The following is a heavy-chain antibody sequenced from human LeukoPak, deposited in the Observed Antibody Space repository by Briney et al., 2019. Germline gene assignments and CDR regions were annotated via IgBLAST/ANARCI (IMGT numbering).Heavy chain of an antibody. CDR3: ARPPFEYSSSSGWFDP. J-gene: IGHJ5*02. CDR1: GFTFSSYE. CDR2: ISSSGSTI. D-gene: IGHD6-6*01. V-gene: IGHV3-48*03. Sequence: PGGSLRLSCAASGFTFSSYEMNWVRQAPGKGLEWVSYISSSGSTIYYADSVKGRFTISRDNAKNSLYLQMNSLRAEDTAVYYCARPPFEYSSSSGWFDPWGQGTLVTVSS.